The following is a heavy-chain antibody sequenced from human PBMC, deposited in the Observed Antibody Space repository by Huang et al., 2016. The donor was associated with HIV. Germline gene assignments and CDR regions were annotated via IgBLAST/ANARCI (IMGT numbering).Heavy chain of an antibody. CDR2: INPGGGST. V-gene: IGHV1-46*01. J-gene: IGHJ4*02. CDR3: ARDPQHYYDSSGYFVPFAY. D-gene: IGHD3-22*01. CDR1: GYNFTSNY. Sequence: QVLLVQSGAEVKKPGASVRVACKASGYNFTSNYIHWVRQAPGQGLEWMGIINPGGGSTTYAQKFQGRVTMTRDTSANTVYMDLSSLRSEDTAVYYCARDPQHYYDSSGYFVPFAYWGQGALVTVSS.